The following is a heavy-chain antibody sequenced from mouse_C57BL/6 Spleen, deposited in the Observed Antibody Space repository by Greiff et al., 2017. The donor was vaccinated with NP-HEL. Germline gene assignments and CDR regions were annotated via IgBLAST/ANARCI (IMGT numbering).Heavy chain of an antibody. Sequence: DVKLVESEGGLVQPGSSMKLSCTASGFTFSDYYMAWVRQVPEKGLEWVANINYDGSSTYYLDSLKSRFIISRDNAKNILYLQMSSLKSEDTATYYCARGITDAMDYWGQGTSVTVSS. CDR1: GFTFSDYY. D-gene: IGHD1-1*01. CDR3: ARGITDAMDY. V-gene: IGHV5-16*01. CDR2: INYDGSST. J-gene: IGHJ4*01.